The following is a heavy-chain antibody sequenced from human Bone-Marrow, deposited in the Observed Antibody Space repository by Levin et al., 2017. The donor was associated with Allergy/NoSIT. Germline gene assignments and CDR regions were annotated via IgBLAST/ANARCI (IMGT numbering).Heavy chain of an antibody. CDR1: GFTVSSNY. CDR3: TTTPEFDFWFRYYYYGMDV. J-gene: IGHJ6*02. CDR2: IYSGGST. Sequence: PGESLKISCAASGFTVSSNYMSWVRQAPGKGLEWVSVIYSGGSTYYADSVKGRFTISRDNSKNTLYLQMNSLRAEDTAVYYCTTTPEFDFWFRYYYYGMDVWGQGTTVTVSS. D-gene: IGHD3-3*01. V-gene: IGHV3-66*01.